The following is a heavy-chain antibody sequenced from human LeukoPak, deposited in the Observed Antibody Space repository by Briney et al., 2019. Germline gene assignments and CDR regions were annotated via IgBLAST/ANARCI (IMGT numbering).Heavy chain of an antibody. CDR1: GFTFSNYN. CDR2: I. CDR3: ARDPYSGSYGADYYYYMDV. J-gene: IGHJ6*03. Sequence: PGGSLRLSCAASGFTFSNYNMHWVRQAPGKGLEWVSSIKGRFTISRDNAKSSLYLQMNSLRAEDTAVYYCARDPYSGSYGADYYYYMDVWGKGTTVTISS. D-gene: IGHD1-26*01. V-gene: IGHV3-69-1*01.